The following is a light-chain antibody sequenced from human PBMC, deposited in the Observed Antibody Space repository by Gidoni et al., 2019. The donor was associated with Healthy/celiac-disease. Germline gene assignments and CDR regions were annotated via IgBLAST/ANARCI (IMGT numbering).Light chain of an antibody. V-gene: IGKV3-20*01. CDR1: QSVSSSY. CDR2: GAS. J-gene: IGKJ1*01. Sequence: EIVLTQSPGTLSLSPGERATLSCRASQSVSSSYLAWYQQKPGQAPRLLIYGASSRATGIPDRFRGSGSGTDFTLTISRLEPEDFAVYYCQQYGSSPKTFGHXTKVEIK. CDR3: QQYGSSPKT.